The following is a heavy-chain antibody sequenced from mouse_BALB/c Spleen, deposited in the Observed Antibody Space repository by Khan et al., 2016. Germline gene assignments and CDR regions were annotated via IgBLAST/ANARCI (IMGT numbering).Heavy chain of an antibody. CDR3: ARNLHYFGSSHWYCDV. CDR2: IGYSGST. V-gene: IGHV3-2*02. D-gene: IGHD1-1*01. J-gene: IGHJ1*01. Sequence: EVQLQESGPGLVKPSQSLSLTCTVTGYSITSDYAWNWFRQFPGNKLEWMGYIGYSGSTSYNPSLKSRISNNRDTSRNQFFLQLNSVTTEDTSTYYCARNLHYFGSSHWYCDVWGAGTTVTVSS. CDR1: GYSITSDYA.